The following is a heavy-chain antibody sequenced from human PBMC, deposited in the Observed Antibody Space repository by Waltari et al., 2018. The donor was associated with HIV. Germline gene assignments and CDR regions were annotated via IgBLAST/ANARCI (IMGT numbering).Heavy chain of an antibody. V-gene: IGHV4-38-2*02. CDR3: ARDQDYYDSSGYTCYAFDP. D-gene: IGHD3-22*01. CDR1: GSSISSIYY. CDR2: IYRTGTT. Sequence: QVRLQESGPGLVKPSETLSLTCSVSGSSISSIYYWGWIRQAPGKGLEWIGSIYRTGTTYYNPSLKSRVSVSLNMSKNQFSLKLSSVTAADTAVYYCARDQDYYDSSGYTCYAFDPWGQGTMVIVSS. J-gene: IGHJ3*01.